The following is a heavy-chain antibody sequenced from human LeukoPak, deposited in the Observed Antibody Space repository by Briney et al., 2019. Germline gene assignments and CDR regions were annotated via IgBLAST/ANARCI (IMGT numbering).Heavy chain of an antibody. Sequence: SETLSITCAVYGGSFSGHYWSCIRQPPGKGLEWIGEINHSGSTNYNPSLKSRVTISVDTSKNQFSPKLSSVTAADTAVYYCARATRAGYSSGSYYFHYWGQGTLVTVSS. D-gene: IGHD6-19*01. J-gene: IGHJ4*02. CDR2: INHSGST. V-gene: IGHV4-34*01. CDR3: ARATRAGYSSGSYYFHY. CDR1: GGSFSGHY.